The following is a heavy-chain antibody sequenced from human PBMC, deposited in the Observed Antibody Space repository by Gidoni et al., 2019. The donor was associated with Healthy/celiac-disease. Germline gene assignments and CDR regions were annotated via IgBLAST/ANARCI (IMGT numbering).Heavy chain of an antibody. V-gene: IGHV4-39*01. CDR3: ARPIAVAGTGLAVDY. J-gene: IGHJ4*02. CDR1: GGAISSSSYD. D-gene: IGHD6-19*01. CDR2: IYYSGST. Sequence: QLQLPESGPGLQKPSETLSLTCTVSGGAISSSSYDWGWIRQPPGKGLEWIGSIYYSGSTYYNPSLKSRVTISVDTSKNQFSLKLSSVTAADTAVYYCARPIAVAGTGLAVDYWGQGTLVTVSS.